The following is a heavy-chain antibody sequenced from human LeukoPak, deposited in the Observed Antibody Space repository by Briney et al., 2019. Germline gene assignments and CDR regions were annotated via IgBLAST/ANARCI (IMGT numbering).Heavy chain of an antibody. CDR3: ARNGYTSSWTGLDY. J-gene: IGHJ4*02. Sequence: PGGSLRLSCAASGFTFSSYWMSWVRQAPGKGLEWVANIKQDGSERYFVDSVKGRFTISRDNAKNSLSLQMDSLRAEDTAVYYCARNGYTSSWTGLDYWGQGTLVTVSS. CDR2: IKQDGSER. V-gene: IGHV3-7*01. CDR1: GFTFSSYW. D-gene: IGHD6-13*01.